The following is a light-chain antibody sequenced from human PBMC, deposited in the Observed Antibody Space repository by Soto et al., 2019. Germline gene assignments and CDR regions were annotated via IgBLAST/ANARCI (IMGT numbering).Light chain of an antibody. V-gene: IGLV2-8*01. CDR2: EVS. Sequence: HSVLTQPPSASGSPGQSVTITCTGASSDVAYYIGYYNRVSWYQQHPGKAPKLIIYEVSNRPAGVPDRFSGSKSGHTASLTVSGLQAEDEADYYCSSYAGTSSYYLFGTGTKVTVL. CDR1: SSDVAYYIGYYNR. J-gene: IGLJ1*01. CDR3: SSYAGTSSYYL.